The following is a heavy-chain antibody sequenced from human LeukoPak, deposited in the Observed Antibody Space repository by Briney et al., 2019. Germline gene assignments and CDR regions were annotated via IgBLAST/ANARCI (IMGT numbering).Heavy chain of an antibody. CDR2: ISSSSSYI. J-gene: IGHJ6*03. CDR3: TTGLPERRRQLLFQYYYYYYMDV. CDR1: GFTFSSYS. Sequence: GGSLRLSCAASGFTFSSYSMNWVRQAPGRGLEWVSSISSSSSYIYYADSVKGRFTISRDNAKNSLYLQMNSLRAEDTAVYYCTTGLPERRRQLLFQYYYYYYMDVWGKGTTVTVSS. D-gene: IGHD2-2*01. V-gene: IGHV3-21*01.